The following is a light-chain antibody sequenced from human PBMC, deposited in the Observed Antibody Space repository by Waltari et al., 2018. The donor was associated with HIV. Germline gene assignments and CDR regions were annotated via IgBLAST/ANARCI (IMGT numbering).Light chain of an antibody. V-gene: IGLV1-44*01. CDR2: KNK. CDR1: SSNIGSNA. CDR3: AAWDDSLSGRV. J-gene: IGLJ2*01. Sequence: QSVLTQPPSASGTPGQRVTISCSGSSSNIGSNAVNWYQQLPGPAPKLPIDKNKERPSGVPDRFAGSRSGTSASLAISGLQSEDEADYYCAAWDDSLSGRVFGGGTKLTVL.